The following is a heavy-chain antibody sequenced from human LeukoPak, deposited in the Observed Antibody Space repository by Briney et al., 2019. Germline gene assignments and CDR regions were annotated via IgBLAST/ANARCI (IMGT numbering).Heavy chain of an antibody. CDR1: GFTFSSYA. CDR2: ISHDGSNK. V-gene: IGHV3-30*04. J-gene: IGHJ4*02. Sequence: GRSLRLSCAASGFTFSSYAMHWVRQAPGKGLEWVAVISHDGSNKYYADSVKGRFTIPRDNSKHLLYLQMGSLRPDDTAVYYCASDPSGDYYFDYWGQGTLVTVSS. D-gene: IGHD4-17*01. CDR3: ASDPSGDYYFDY.